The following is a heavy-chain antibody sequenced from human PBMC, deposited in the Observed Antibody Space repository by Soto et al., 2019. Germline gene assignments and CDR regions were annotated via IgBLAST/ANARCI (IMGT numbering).Heavy chain of an antibody. CDR3: ARGGYCSSTSCYGVFDY. CDR1: GGSFSGYD. Sequence: SETLSLTCAVYGGSFSGYDWSWIRQPPGKGLEWIGEINHSGSTNYNPSLKSRVTISVDTSKNQFSLKLSSVTAADTAVYYCARGGYCSSTSCYGVFDYWGQGTLVTVSS. D-gene: IGHD2-2*01. CDR2: INHSGST. V-gene: IGHV4-34*01. J-gene: IGHJ4*02.